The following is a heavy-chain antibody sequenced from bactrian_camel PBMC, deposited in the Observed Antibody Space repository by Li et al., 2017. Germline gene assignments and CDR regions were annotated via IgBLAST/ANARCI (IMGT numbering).Heavy chain of an antibody. CDR3: TKETEWVGYHEFAVH. J-gene: IGHJ4*01. Sequence: QVQLVESGGGSVQAGGSLRLSCLYNHRGNCMGWVRQAPGKGLEWVSDINSSGRNTNYADSVKGRFIISRDNAKNTLYLQLNSLKTEDMAMYYCTKETEWVGYHEFAVHWGQGTQVTVS. CDR1: NHRGNC. CDR2: INSSGRNT. D-gene: IGHD5*01. V-gene: IGHV3S1*01.